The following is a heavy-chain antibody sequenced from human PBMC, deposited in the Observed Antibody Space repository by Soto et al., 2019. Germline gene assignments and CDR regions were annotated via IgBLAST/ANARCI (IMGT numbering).Heavy chain of an antibody. Sequence: GASVKVSCKASGYTFTNYGINWVRQAPGQGLEWMGGIIPIFGTANYAQKFQGRVTITADKSTSTAYMELSSLRSEDTAVYYCARAVVVVPAARDFWFDPWGQGTLVTVSS. D-gene: IGHD2-2*01. J-gene: IGHJ5*02. V-gene: IGHV1-69*06. CDR3: ARAVVVVPAARDFWFDP. CDR2: IIPIFGTA. CDR1: GYTFTNYG.